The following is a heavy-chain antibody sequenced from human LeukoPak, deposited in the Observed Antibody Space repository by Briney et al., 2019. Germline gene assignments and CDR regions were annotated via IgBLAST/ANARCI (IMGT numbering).Heavy chain of an antibody. J-gene: IGHJ4*02. Sequence: SQTLSLTCTVSGGSLSSGSYYWRWPRQPAGRGLEWLGRIYTSGSANYNPSLKSPVTISEGTSQNQFSLKMNSLTAPGPAGYYLASSEGLYYGSGIYYTNWGQGTLVTVSS. CDR1: GGSLSSGSYY. V-gene: IGHV4-61*02. D-gene: IGHD3-10*01. CDR2: IYTSGSA. CDR3: ASSEGLYYGSGIYYTN.